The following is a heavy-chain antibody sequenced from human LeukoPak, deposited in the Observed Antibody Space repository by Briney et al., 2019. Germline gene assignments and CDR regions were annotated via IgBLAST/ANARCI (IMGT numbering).Heavy chain of an antibody. CDR2: ISGSGGST. D-gene: IGHD4-23*01. CDR1: GFTFSSYA. V-gene: IGHV3-23*01. J-gene: IGHJ4*02. Sequence: GGSLRLSCAASGFTFSSYAMSWVRQAPGKGLEWVSAISGSGGSTYYADSVKGRLTISRDNSKNTLYLQMNSLRAEDTAVYYCARDWEFYGGPGYFDYWGQGTLVTVSS. CDR3: ARDWEFYGGPGYFDY.